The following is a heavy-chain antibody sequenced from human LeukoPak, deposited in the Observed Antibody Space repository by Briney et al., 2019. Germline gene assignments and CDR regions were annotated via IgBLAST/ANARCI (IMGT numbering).Heavy chain of an antibody. J-gene: IGHJ5*02. V-gene: IGHV4-34*01. CDR1: GGSISGYY. CDR2: INHSGST. CDR3: ARTSSGYYRHWFDP. D-gene: IGHD3-22*01. Sequence: KPSETLSLTCTVSGGSISGYYWSWIRQPPGKGLEWIGEINHSGSTNYNPSLKSRVTISVDTSKNQFSLKLSSVTAADTAVYYCARTSSGYYRHWFDPWGQGTLVTVSS.